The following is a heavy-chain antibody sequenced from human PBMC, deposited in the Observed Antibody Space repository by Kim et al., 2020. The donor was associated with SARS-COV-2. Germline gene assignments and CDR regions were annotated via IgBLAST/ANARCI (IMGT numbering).Heavy chain of an antibody. CDR3: AKEISPDILTELDY. V-gene: IGHV3-43*01. D-gene: IGHD3-9*01. Sequence: YADSVKGRFTISRDNSKNSLYLQMNSLRTEDTALYYCAKEISPDILTELDYWGQGTLVTVSS. J-gene: IGHJ4*02.